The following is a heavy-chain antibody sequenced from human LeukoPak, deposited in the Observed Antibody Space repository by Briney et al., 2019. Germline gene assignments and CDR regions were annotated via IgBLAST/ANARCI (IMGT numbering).Heavy chain of an antibody. CDR2: IYHSGST. CDR1: GGSISSSNW. J-gene: IGHJ4*02. D-gene: IGHD6-19*01. CDR3: VRGAYSSGWPTLDY. V-gene: IGHV4-4*02. Sequence: SETLSLTCAVSGGSISSSNWWSWVRQPPGKGLEWIGEIYHSGSTNYNPSLKSRVTISVDKSKNQFSLKLSSVTAADTAVYYCVRGAYSSGWPTLDYWGQGTLVTVSS.